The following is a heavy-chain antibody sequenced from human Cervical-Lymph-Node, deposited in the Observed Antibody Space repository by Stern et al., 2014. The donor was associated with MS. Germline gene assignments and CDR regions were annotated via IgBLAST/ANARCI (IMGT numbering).Heavy chain of an antibody. Sequence: QVQLVESGPGLVKPSETLSLTCAVSGGSISSRYWGWIRQPPGKGLEWIGLISHSGDTKYNPSLKSRVTISLDTSKNHFPLKVTSVTAADTAVYYCARLSTAVDFWGQGTLVTVSS. CDR2: ISHSGDT. CDR1: GGSISSRY. J-gene: IGHJ4*02. CDR3: ARLSTAVDF. V-gene: IGHV4-59*08.